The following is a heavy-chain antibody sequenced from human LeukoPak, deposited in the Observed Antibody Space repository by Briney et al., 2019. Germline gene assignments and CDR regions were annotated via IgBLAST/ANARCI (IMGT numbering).Heavy chain of an antibody. CDR1: GFTFDDYG. CDR2: INWNGGST. Sequence: PGGSLRLSCAASGFTFDDYGMSWVRQAPGKGLEWVSGINWNGGSTGYADSVKGRFTISRDNAKNSLYLKMNSLRAEDTALYYCARDNHYDYVWGSYRLYYFDYWGQGTLVTVSS. D-gene: IGHD3-16*02. V-gene: IGHV3-20*04. J-gene: IGHJ4*02. CDR3: ARDNHYDYVWGSYRLYYFDY.